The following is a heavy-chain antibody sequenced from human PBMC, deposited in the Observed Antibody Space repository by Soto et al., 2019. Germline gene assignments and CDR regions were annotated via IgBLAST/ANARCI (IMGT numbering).Heavy chain of an antibody. Sequence: GGSLRLSCAASGFTFSSYGMHWVRQAPGKGLEWVAVIWYDGSNKYYADSVKGRFTISRDNSKNTLYLQMNSLRAEDTAVYYCAREVRSKNYYGMDVWGQGTTVTVSS. CDR1: GFTFSSYG. D-gene: IGHD4-4*01. CDR3: AREVRSKNYYGMDV. V-gene: IGHV3-33*01. CDR2: IWYDGSNK. J-gene: IGHJ6*02.